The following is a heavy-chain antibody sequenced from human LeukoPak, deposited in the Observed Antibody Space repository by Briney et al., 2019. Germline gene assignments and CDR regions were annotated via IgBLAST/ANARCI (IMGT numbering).Heavy chain of an antibody. Sequence: SETLSLICAVSGDSISSSHWWSWVRRSPGKGLEWIGEIYHSGNTNYSPSLKSRVAISLDKSSNQFSLRLTSVTAADTAMYFCAREEMPGKFDYWGQGTLVTVSS. J-gene: IGHJ4*02. D-gene: IGHD1-26*01. V-gene: IGHV4-4*02. CDR2: IYHSGNT. CDR3: AREEMPGKFDY. CDR1: GDSISSSHW.